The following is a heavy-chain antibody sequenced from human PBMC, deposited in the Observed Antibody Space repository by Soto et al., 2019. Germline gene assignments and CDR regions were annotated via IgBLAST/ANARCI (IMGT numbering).Heavy chain of an antibody. CDR2: ISAYNGNT. V-gene: IGHV1-18*01. CDR1: GYTFTSYG. J-gene: IGHJ4*02. D-gene: IGHD2-15*01. CDR3: ARVIVVVVAAPESPHSSNFDY. Sequence: GASVKVSCKASGYTFTSYGISWVRQAPGQGLEWMGWISAYNGNTNYAQKLQGRVTMTTDTSTSTAYMELRSLRSDDTAVYYCARVIVVVVAAPESPHSSNFDYWGQGTLVTVSS.